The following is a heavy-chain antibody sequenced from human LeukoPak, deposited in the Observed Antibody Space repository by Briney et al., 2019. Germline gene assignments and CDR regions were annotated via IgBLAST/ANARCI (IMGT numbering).Heavy chain of an antibody. CDR2: INHSGST. CDR3: ARGLRITMVRGVIGFDY. J-gene: IGHJ4*02. V-gene: IGHV4-34*01. D-gene: IGHD3-10*01. Sequence: PSETLSLTCAVYGGSFSGYYWSWIRQPPGKGLEWIGEINHSGSTNHNPSLKSRVTISVDTSKNQFSLKLSSVTAADTAVYYCARGLRITMVRGVIGFDYWGQGTLVTVSS. CDR1: GGSFSGYY.